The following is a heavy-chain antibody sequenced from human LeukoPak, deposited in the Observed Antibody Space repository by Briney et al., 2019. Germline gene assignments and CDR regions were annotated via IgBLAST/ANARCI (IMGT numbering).Heavy chain of an antibody. Sequence: ASVKASCKASGYTFTGYYMHWVRQAPGQGLEWMGWINPNSGGTNYAQKFQGRVTMTRDTSISTAYMELSRLRSDDTAVYYRATTPYGSGSYRVYWGQGTLVTVSS. CDR1: GYTFTGYY. CDR3: ATTPYGSGSYRVY. V-gene: IGHV1-2*02. D-gene: IGHD3-10*01. J-gene: IGHJ4*02. CDR2: INPNSGGT.